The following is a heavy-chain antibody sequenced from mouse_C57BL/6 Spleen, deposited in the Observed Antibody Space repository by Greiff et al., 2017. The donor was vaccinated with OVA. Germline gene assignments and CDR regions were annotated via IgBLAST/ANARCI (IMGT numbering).Heavy chain of an antibody. V-gene: IGHV1-87*01. CDR3: SEDSAVYYCANGNYEAIDY. CDR1: YTFSRRVH. CDR2: GQGLEWIG. J-gene: IGHJ4*01. Sequence: QVQLQQSGPELARPWASVKISCQAFYTFSRRVHFAIRDTNYWMQWVKQRPGQGLEWIGAIYPGNGDTSYNQKLKGKATLTADKSSSTSYMQLISLTSEDSAVYYCANGNYEAIDYWGQGTSVTVSS. D-gene: IGHD2-1*01.